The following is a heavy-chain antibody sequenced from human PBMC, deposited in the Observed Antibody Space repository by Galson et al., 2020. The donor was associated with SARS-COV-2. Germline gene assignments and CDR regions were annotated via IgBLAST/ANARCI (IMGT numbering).Heavy chain of an antibody. D-gene: IGHD3-3*01. CDR3: ARDKSHDSLKGYFDL. CDR2: LNPSGGST. J-gene: IGHJ2*01. CDR1: GYTLTSYY. Sequence: ASVKVSCKASGYTLTSYYMHWVRQAPGQGLEWKGILNPSGGSTSYAQKFQGRVTMTRDTSTSTVYMELSSLRSEDTAVYYCARDKSHDSLKGYFDLWGRGTLVTVSS. V-gene: IGHV1-46*01.